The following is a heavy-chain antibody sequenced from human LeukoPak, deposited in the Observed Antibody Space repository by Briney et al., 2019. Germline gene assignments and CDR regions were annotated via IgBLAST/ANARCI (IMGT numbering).Heavy chain of an antibody. CDR3: ARGKYYYDSSGYSSDAFDI. V-gene: IGHV4-30-2*01. CDR1: GGSISSGGYP. D-gene: IGHD3-22*01. J-gene: IGHJ3*02. CDR2: IYRSGST. Sequence: SQTLSLTCAVSGGSISSGGYPWSWIRQPPGKGLEWIGYIYRSGSTYYNPSLKSRVTISVDRSKNQFSLKLSSVTAADTAVYYCARGKYYYDSSGYSSDAFDIWGQGTMVTVSS.